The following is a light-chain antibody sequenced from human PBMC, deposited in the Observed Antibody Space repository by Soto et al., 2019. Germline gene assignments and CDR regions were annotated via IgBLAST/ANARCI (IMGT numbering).Light chain of an antibody. V-gene: IGLV1-44*01. CDR3: AAWDDSLDGPI. J-gene: IGLJ1*01. CDR2: NNN. Sequence: QSVLTQPPSASRTPGQRVTISCSGSSSNIGSNSVNWYQQLPGTAPKLLIYNNNQRPSGVPDRFSGSKSGTSASLAISGLQSEDESDYYCAAWDDSLDGPIFGTGTKVTVL. CDR1: SSNIGSNS.